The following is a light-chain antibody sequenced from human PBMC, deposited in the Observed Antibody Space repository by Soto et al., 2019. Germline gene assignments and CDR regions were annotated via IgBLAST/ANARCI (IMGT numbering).Light chain of an antibody. CDR1: SSNIGSNY. Sequence: QSVLTQPPSASGTPGQRVTISCSGSSSNIGSNYVYWYQQLPGTAPKLLIYRNNQRPSGVPDRFSGSTSGTSASLAISGLRSEDDTDYYCAAWDDSLSGVVFGGGTKRTVL. V-gene: IGLV1-47*01. CDR2: RNN. CDR3: AAWDDSLSGVV. J-gene: IGLJ2*01.